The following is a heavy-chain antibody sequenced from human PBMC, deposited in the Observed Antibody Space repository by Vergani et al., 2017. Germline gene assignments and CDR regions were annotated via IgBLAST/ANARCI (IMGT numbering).Heavy chain of an antibody. V-gene: IGHV4-30-4*01. CDR2: IYYSGST. CDR3: ARGITMIVVVTSEGSWFDP. D-gene: IGHD3-22*01. CDR1: GGSISSGDYY. J-gene: IGHJ5*02. Sequence: QVQLQESAPGLVKPSQTLSLTCTVSGGSISSGDYYWSWIRQPPGKGLEWIGYIYYSGSTYYNPSLKSRVTISVDTSKNQFSLKLSSVTAADTAVYYCARGITMIVVVTSEGSWFDPWGQGTLVTVSS.